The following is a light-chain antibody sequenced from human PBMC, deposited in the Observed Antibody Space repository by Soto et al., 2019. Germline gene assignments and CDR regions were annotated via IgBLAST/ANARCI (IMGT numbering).Light chain of an antibody. CDR2: DVS. CDR1: SSDVGGYNY. CDR3: NSYTSSSTYV. V-gene: IGLV2-14*01. Sequence: SVVTQPAPLSGSPGQSITISCTRNSSDVGGYNYVSWYQQHPGKAPKLMIYDVSNRPSGVSNRFSGSKSGNTASLTISGLQAEDEADYYCNSYTSSSTYVFGTGTKVTVL. J-gene: IGLJ1*01.